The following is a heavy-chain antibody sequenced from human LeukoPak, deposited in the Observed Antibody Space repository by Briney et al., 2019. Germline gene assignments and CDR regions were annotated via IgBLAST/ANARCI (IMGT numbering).Heavy chain of an antibody. J-gene: IGHJ5*02. CDR3: ARDRGRIAMVRGEVWFDP. D-gene: IGHD3-10*01. CDR2: IYHSGST. CDR1: GYSISSGYY. Sequence: PSETLSLTCAVSGYSISSGYYWGWIRQPPGKGLEWIGSIYHSGSTYYNPSLKSRVTISVDTSKNQFSLKLSSVTAADTAVYYCARDRGRIAMVRGEVWFDPWGQGTLVTVSS. V-gene: IGHV4-38-2*02.